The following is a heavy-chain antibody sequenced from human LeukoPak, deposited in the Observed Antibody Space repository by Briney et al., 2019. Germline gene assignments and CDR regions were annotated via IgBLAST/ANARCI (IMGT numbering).Heavy chain of an antibody. J-gene: IGHJ4*02. Sequence: PGGSLRLSCAASGFTFHNFAMSWVRQAPGKGLEWVSSISSSGEFTFYADSVKGRFTIFRDNSRYTPYLQMNSLRAEDAAMYYCVKDRPNYYESNGDYYKRDGDFWGQGTLVTVSA. CDR3: VKDRPNYYESNGDYYKRDGDF. V-gene: IGHV3-23*01. CDR2: ISSSGEFT. CDR1: GFTFHNFA. D-gene: IGHD3-22*01.